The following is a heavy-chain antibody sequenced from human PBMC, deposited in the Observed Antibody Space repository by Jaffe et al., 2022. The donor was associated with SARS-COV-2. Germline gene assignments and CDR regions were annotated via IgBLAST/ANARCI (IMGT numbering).Heavy chain of an antibody. CDR1: GYTFTSYD. CDR3: ARGLSVGGWYALNY. Sequence: QVQLVQSGAEVKKPGASVKVSCKASGYTFTSYDINWVRQATGQGLEWLGWMNPNSGNTGYAQKFQGRVTMTSNTSITTAYMELSSLRSEDTAVYYCARGLSVGGWYALNYWGQGALVTVSS. D-gene: IGHD6-19*01. CDR2: MNPNSGNT. J-gene: IGHJ4*02. V-gene: IGHV1-8*01.